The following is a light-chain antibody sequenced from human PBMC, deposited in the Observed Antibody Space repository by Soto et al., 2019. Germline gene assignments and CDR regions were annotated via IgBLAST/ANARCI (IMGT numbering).Light chain of an antibody. CDR1: SGHSSYA. V-gene: IGLV4-69*01. CDR2: LNSDGSH. J-gene: IGLJ3*02. Sequence: QPVLTQSPSASASLGASVKLTCTLSSGHSSYAIAWHQQQPEKGPRYLMKLNSDGSHSKGDGIPDRFSGSSSGAERYLTISSLQSEAEADYYCQTWGTGIYWVFGGGTKLTVL. CDR3: QTWGTGIYWV.